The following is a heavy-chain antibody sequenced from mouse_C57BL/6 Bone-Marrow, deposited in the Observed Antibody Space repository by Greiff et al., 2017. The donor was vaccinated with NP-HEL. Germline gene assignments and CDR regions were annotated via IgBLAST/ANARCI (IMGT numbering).Heavy chain of an antibody. Sequence: QVQLQQSGAELARPGASVKLSCKASGYTFTSYGISWVKQRTGQGLEWIGEIYPRSGNTYYNEKFKGKATLTADKSSSTAYMELRSLTSEDSAVYVCAREAGGVYYIDYWGQGTTLTVSS. J-gene: IGHJ2*01. CDR3: AREAGGVYYIDY. CDR2: IYPRSGNT. CDR1: GYTFTSYG. D-gene: IGHD3-2*02. V-gene: IGHV1-81*01.